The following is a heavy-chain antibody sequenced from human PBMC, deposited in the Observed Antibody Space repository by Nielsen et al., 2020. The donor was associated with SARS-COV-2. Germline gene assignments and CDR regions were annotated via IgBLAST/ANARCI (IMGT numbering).Heavy chain of an antibody. CDR3: AREHFVGGLGIVVVISTILDY. D-gene: IGHD3-22*01. CDR2: INPSGGST. CDR1: GYTFTSYY. J-gene: IGHJ4*02. V-gene: IGHV1-46*01. Sequence: ASVKVSCKASGYTFTSYYMHWVRQAPGQGLEWMGIINPSGGSTSYAQKFQGRVTMTRVTSTSTVYMELSSLRSEDTAVYYCAREHFVGGLGIVVVISTILDYWGQGTLVTVSS.